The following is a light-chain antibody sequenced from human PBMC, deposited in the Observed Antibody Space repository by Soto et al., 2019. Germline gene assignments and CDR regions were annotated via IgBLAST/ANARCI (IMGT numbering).Light chain of an antibody. V-gene: IGLV2-14*01. Sequence: QPVLTQPASVSGSPGQSITISCTGTSSDVGGYNFVSWYQQHPGKAPKLLIYEVSYRPSGVSNRFSGSRSGNTASLTISGLQAEDEADYYCSSYTDSSNYVFGTGTKLTVL. CDR3: SSYTDSSNYV. CDR2: EVS. J-gene: IGLJ1*01. CDR1: SSDVGGYNF.